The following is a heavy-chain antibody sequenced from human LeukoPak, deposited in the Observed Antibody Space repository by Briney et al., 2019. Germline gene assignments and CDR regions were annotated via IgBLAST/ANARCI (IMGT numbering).Heavy chain of an antibody. V-gene: IGHV4-59*01. D-gene: IGHD4-17*01. CDR3: ASVGYGDYSLDY. CDR1: GGSISSYY. CDR2: IYYSGST. J-gene: IGHJ4*02. Sequence: TSETLSLTCTVSGGSISSYYWSWIRQPPGKGLEWIGYIYYSGSTNYNPPLKSRVTISVDTSKNQFSLKLSSVTAADTAVYYCASVGYGDYSLDYWGQGTLVTVSS.